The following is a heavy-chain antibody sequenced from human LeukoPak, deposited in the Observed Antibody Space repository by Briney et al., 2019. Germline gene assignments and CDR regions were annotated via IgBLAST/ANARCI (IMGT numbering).Heavy chain of an antibody. CDR1: GGSFSGYY. CDR2: IYYSGRT. Sequence: SETLSLTCAVYGGSFSGYYWNWIRQSPGKGLEWIGYIYYSGRTNYNPSLQSRVTISVDTSKNQFSLKLTSVTAADTALYYCARGTHYNDSSGFFSLDYWGQGTLVTVSS. V-gene: IGHV4-59*01. D-gene: IGHD3-22*01. CDR3: ARGTHYNDSSGFFSLDY. J-gene: IGHJ4*02.